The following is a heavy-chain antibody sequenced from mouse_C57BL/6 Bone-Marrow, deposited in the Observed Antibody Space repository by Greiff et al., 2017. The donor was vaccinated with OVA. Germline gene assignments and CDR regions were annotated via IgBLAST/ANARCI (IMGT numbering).Heavy chain of an antibody. D-gene: IGHD4-1*01. Sequence: EVQVVESGGGLVQPKGSLKLSCAASGFSFNTYAMNWVRQAPGKGLEWVARIRSKSNNYATYYADSVKDRFTISRDDSESMLYLQMNNLKTEDTAMYYCERHLTGSFDYWGQGTTLTVSS. CDR3: ERHLTGSFDY. V-gene: IGHV10-1*01. CDR1: GFSFNTYA. J-gene: IGHJ2*01. CDR2: IRSKSNNYAT.